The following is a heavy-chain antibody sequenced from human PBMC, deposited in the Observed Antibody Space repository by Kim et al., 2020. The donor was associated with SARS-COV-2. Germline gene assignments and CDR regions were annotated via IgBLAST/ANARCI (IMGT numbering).Heavy chain of an antibody. V-gene: IGHV3-30*02. CDR3: AKDPRYCSSTSCYDY. Sequence: ASVEGRFTISRDNSKHTLYLQMNSLRAEDTAVYYCAKDPRYCSSTSCYDYWGQGTLVTVSS. J-gene: IGHJ4*02. D-gene: IGHD2-2*01.